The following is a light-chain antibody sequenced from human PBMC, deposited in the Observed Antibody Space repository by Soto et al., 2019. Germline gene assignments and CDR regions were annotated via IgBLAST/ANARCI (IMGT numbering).Light chain of an antibody. CDR1: QSVSSN. Sequence: EIVMTQSPATLSVSPGERATLSCRASQSVSSNSAWYQQKPGQAPRLLIYDASTRATGIPARFSGSGSGTEFTLTISSLQSEDFAVYYCQQYNNWPPMAFGQGTKVEIK. V-gene: IGKV3-15*01. J-gene: IGKJ1*01. CDR2: DAS. CDR3: QQYNNWPPMA.